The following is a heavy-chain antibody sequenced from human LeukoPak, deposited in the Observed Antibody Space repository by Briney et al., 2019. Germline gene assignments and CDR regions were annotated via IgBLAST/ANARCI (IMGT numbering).Heavy chain of an antibody. V-gene: IGHV1-3*01. CDR2: INAGNGNT. CDR3: ARDRLEMAPKYPHGMDV. Sequence: ASVKVSCKASGGTFSSYAMHWVRQAPGQRLEWMGWINAGNGNTKYSQKFQGRVTITRDTSASTAYMELSSLRSEDTAVYYCARDRLEMAPKYPHGMDVWGQGTTVTVSS. J-gene: IGHJ6*02. CDR1: GGTFSSYA. D-gene: IGHD5-24*01.